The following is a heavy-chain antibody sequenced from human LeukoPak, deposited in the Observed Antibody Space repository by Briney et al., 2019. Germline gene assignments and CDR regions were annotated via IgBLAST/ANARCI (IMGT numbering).Heavy chain of an antibody. CDR3: ARVGPYYDILTGYYRKDAFDI. V-gene: IGHV4-61*02. CDR2: IYTSGST. CDR1: GGSISSGSYY. Sequence: SETLSLTCTVSGGSISSGSYYWSWIRQPAGKGLEWIGRIYTSGSTNYNPSLKSRVTISVDTSKNQFSLKLSSVTAADTAVYYCARVGPYYDILTGYYRKDAFDIWGQGTMVTVSS. J-gene: IGHJ3*02. D-gene: IGHD3-9*01.